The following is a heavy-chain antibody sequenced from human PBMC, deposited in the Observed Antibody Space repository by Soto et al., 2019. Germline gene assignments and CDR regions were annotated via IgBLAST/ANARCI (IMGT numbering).Heavy chain of an antibody. CDR2: IYYSGST. J-gene: IGHJ4*02. Sequence: SETLSLTCTVSGGSISSYYWSWIRQPPGKGLEWIGYIYYSGSTNYNPSLKSRVTISVDTSKNQFSLKVSSVTAADTAVYYCARDPEIFDYWGQGTLVTVSS. CDR3: ARDPEIFDY. CDR1: GGSISSYY. V-gene: IGHV4-59*01.